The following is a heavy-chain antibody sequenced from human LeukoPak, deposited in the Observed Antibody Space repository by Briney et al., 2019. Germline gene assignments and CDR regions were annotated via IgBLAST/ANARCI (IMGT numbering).Heavy chain of an antibody. CDR3: AMGYDSSGYFPF. Sequence: SVKVSCKASGGTFSSYAISWVRQAPGQGLEWMGGIIPIFGTANYAQKFQGRVTITADESTSTAYMELSSLRSEDTAVYYCAMGYDSSGYFPFWGQGTLVTVSS. CDR2: IIPIFGTA. CDR1: GGTFSSYA. J-gene: IGHJ4*02. D-gene: IGHD3-22*01. V-gene: IGHV1-69*01.